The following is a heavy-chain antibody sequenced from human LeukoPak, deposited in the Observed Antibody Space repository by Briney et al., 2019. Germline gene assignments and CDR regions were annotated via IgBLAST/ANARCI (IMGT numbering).Heavy chain of an antibody. CDR3: VKDSPPRYSGSPPAY. CDR1: VFTFSSYW. V-gene: IGHV3-7*03. Sequence: GGSLRLSCAASVFTFSSYWMIWVRQALWKGREWVANINKDGGEKYYVDSVKGRFTISRDNAKNSLYLQMNSLRADDTAVYYCVKDSPPRYSGSPPAYWGQGTLVTVSS. CDR2: INKDGGEK. J-gene: IGHJ4*02. D-gene: IGHD1-26*01.